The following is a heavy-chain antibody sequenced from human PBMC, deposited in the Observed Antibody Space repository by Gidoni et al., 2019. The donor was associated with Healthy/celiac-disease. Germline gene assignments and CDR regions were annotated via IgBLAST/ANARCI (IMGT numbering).Heavy chain of an antibody. CDR3: ARDIVATDY. V-gene: IGHV4-59*01. D-gene: IGHD5-12*01. Sequence: QVPLQASGPGLVKPSETLSPTCTVSGGSISSYFWSWIRQPPRKGLEWIGYIYNSGSTNYNTSRKSRVTISVDTSKNQFSLKLSSVTAADTAVYYSARDIVATDYWGQGTLVTVSS. CDR1: GGSISSYF. J-gene: IGHJ4*02. CDR2: IYNSGST.